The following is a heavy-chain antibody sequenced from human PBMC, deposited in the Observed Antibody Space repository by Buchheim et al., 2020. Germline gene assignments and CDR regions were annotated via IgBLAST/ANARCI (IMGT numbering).Heavy chain of an antibody. CDR3: ARVVGATPDYPN. CDR2: INPNSGVT. CDR1: GYTFTGYY. V-gene: IGHV1-2*02. J-gene: IGHJ4*02. Sequence: QVQLVQSGAEVKKPGASVKVSCKASGYTFTGYYMHWVRQAPGQGLEWMGWINPNSGVTNYAQKFQGRVTMTRDTSISTAYMELSRLRSDDTAVYYCARVVGATPDYPNWGQGTL. D-gene: IGHD1-26*01.